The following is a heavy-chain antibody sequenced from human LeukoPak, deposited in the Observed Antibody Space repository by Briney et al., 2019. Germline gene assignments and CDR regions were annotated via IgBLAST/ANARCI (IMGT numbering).Heavy chain of an antibody. J-gene: IGHJ4*02. CDR2: ISGSGDST. V-gene: IGHV3-23*01. CDR3: ARGTDGTLLDY. CDR1: GFTFSNYA. D-gene: IGHD3/OR15-3a*01. Sequence: PGGSLRLSCAASGFTFSNYAVSWVRQAPGKGLEWVSDISGSGDSTYYADSVKGRFTISRDNSKNTLYLQMNSLRAEDTAVYYCARGTDGTLLDYWGQGTLVTVSS.